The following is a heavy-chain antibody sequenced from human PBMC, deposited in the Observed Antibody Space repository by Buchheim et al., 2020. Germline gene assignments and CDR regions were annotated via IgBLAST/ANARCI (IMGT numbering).Heavy chain of an antibody. CDR1: GFTFSSYD. CDR3: ARVWGGYYSQDNYGMDV. Sequence: EVQLVESGGGLVQPGGSLRLSCAASGFTFSSYDMHWVRQATGKGLEWVSAIGTAGDTYYPGSVKGRFTISRENAKNSLYLQMNSLRAGDTAVYYCARVWGGYYSQDNYGMDVWGQGTT. J-gene: IGHJ6*02. D-gene: IGHD3-22*01. CDR2: IGTAGDT. V-gene: IGHV3-13*04.